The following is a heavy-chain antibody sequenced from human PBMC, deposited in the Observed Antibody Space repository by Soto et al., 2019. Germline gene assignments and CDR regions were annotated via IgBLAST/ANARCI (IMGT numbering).Heavy chain of an antibody. CDR3: ARDATLERTDYGDLYYFDY. J-gene: IGHJ4*02. Sequence: ASVKVSCKASGYTFTGYYMHWVRQAPGQGLEWMGWINPNSGGTNYAQKFQGWVTTTRDTSISTAYMELSRPRSDDTAVYYCARDATLERTDYGDLYYFDYWGQGTLVTVSS. V-gene: IGHV1-2*04. D-gene: IGHD4-17*01. CDR2: INPNSGGT. CDR1: GYTFTGYY.